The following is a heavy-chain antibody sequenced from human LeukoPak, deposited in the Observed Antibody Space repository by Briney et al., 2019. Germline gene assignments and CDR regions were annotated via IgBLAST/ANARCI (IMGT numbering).Heavy chain of an antibody. D-gene: IGHD6-25*01. CDR2: IKKDGSEK. V-gene: IGHV3-7*01. CDR3: ARDGAERPHMY. J-gene: IGHJ4*02. CDR1: GFTFISYW. Sequence: GGSLRLSCAASGFTFISYWMSWVRQAPGKGLEWVANIKKDGSEKHYVDSVKGRFTISRDNAKNSLHLQMNSLRAEDTAVYYCARDGAERPHMYWGQGTVVTVSS.